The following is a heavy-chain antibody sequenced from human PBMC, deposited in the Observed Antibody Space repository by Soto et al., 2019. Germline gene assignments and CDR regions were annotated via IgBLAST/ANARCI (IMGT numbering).Heavy chain of an antibody. CDR3: ARDASYYSLWSGYYPSRNGMDV. CDR2: IWYDGSKK. Sequence: QVQVVESGGGVVQPGRSLRLSCAASGFTFSSFGMHWVRQAPGKGLEWVSLIWYDGSKKSYGDSVKGRFTISRDNSRNTVYLQMNSLRADATAVYYGARDASYYSLWSGYYPSRNGMDVWGQGTTVTVSS. CDR1: GFTFSSFG. J-gene: IGHJ6*02. D-gene: IGHD3-3*01. V-gene: IGHV3-33*01.